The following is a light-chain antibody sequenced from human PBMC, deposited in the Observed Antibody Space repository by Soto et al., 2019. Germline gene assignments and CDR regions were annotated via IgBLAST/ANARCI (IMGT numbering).Light chain of an antibody. Sequence: ETVLTQSPVTLSLSPGERVTLSCRTSQSVCSRCFAWYQQKPGQSPRLLIYGASTRATGIPDRFSGRGSGTDFTLTISRLEPEDFAVYYCQHYGTTPWTFGQGTKVAIK. CDR2: GAS. V-gene: IGKV3-20*01. CDR3: QHYGTTPWT. CDR1: QSVCSRC. J-gene: IGKJ1*01.